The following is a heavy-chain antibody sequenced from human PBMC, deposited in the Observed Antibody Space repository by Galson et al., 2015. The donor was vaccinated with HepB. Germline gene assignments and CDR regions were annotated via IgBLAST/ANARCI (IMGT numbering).Heavy chain of an antibody. V-gene: IGHV3-23*01. CDR1: GLTFRSYA. J-gene: IGHJ6*02. CDR3: ARDGYGSGSYEMDV. CDR2: ISGSGVST. Sequence: SLRLSCAASGLTFRSYAMGWVRQAPGKGLEWVSSISGSGVSTYYGDSVKGRFTISRDNSKNTLYLQMNSLRGEDTAVYYCARDGYGSGSYEMDVWGQGTTVTVSS. D-gene: IGHD3-10*01.